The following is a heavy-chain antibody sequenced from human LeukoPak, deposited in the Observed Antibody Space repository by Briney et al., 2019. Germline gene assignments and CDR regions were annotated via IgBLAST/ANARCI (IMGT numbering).Heavy chain of an antibody. CDR1: GGSISSSSYY. CDR3: ARIVVVTDYYMDV. CDR2: IYYSGST. J-gene: IGHJ6*03. D-gene: IGHD3-22*01. V-gene: IGHV4-39*07. Sequence: SETLSLTCTVSGGSISSSSYYWGWIRQPPGKGLEWIGSIYYSGSTYYNPSLKSRVTISVDTSKNQFSLKLSSVTAADTAVYCCARIVVVTDYYMDVWGKGTTVTVSS.